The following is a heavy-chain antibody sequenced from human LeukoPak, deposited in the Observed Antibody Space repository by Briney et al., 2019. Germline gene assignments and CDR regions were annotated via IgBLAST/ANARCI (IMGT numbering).Heavy chain of an antibody. J-gene: IGHJ4*02. Sequence: GGAPRLLRATTGVTLSCCGMSWVCHSPGTGQERVSAISGSASGYMTNYADSVKGRFTIPRDDDKNTLYLQMSSLRDEDTSVYYCTSHYWAFEFWGRGTLVSVSS. CDR3: TSHYWAFEF. V-gene: IGHV3-23*01. CDR2: ISGSASGYMT. D-gene: IGHD2-8*02. CDR1: GVTLSCCG.